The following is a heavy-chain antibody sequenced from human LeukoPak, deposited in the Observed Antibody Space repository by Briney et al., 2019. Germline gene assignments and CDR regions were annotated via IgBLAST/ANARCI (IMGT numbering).Heavy chain of an antibody. D-gene: IGHD6-13*01. J-gene: IGHJ4*02. CDR1: GYTFTGYY. CDR3: ARDLPSRRGSSWLQPFDY. CDR2: INPNSGDT. V-gene: IGHV1-2*02. Sequence: ASVKVSCKASGYTFTGYYIHWVRQAPGQGLEWMGWINPNSGDTNYAQKLQGRVTMTRDTSISTAYMEVSRLRSDDTAVYYCARDLPSRRGSSWLQPFDYWGQGTLVTVSS.